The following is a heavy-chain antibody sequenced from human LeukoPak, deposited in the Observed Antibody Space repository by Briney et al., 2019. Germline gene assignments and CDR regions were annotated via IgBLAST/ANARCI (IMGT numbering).Heavy chain of an antibody. CDR1: GFTFSTYW. D-gene: IGHD5-12*01. J-gene: IGHJ4*02. CDR3: ARSYSGYEIFDY. CDR2: ISGDGSDT. Sequence: GGSLRLSCAASGFTFSTYWIHWVRQAPGKGLVWVSRISGDGSDTRDADSVKGRFTISRDNAKNTVFLQMNSLRDEDTAVYYCARSYSGYEIFDYWGQGTLVTVSS. V-gene: IGHV3-74*01.